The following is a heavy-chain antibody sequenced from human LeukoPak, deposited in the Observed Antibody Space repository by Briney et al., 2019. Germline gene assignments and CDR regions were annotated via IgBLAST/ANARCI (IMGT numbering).Heavy chain of an antibody. D-gene: IGHD5-18*01. CDR2: INHSGST. Sequence: SETLSLTCAVYGGSFSGYYWSWIRQPPGKGLEWIGEINHSGSTNYNPSLKSRVTISVDTSKNQFSLKLSSVTAADTAVYYCARGPRYSYGYDRFDYWGQGTLVTVSS. J-gene: IGHJ4*02. V-gene: IGHV4-34*01. CDR3: ARGPRYSYGYDRFDY. CDR1: GGSFSGYY.